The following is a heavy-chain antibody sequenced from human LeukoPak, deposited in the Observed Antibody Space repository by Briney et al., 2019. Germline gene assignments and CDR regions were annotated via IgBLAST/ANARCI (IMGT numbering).Heavy chain of an antibody. D-gene: IGHD3-3*01. CDR2: ISSSSSTI. J-gene: IGHJ6*01. V-gene: IGHV3-48*01. Sequence: GGSLRLSCAASGFTFSSYSMNWVRQAPGKGLEWVSYISSSSSTIYYADSVKGRFTISRDNAKNSLYLQMNSLRAEDTAVYFCARDRATPTSFGVVSCGMDVWVQGTTVSVSS. CDR1: GFTFSSYS. CDR3: ARDRATPTSFGVVSCGMDV.